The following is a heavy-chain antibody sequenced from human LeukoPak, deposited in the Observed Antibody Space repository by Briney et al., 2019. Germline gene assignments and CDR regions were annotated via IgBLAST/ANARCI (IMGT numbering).Heavy chain of an antibody. CDR3: ARSLYGVNTWFDY. Sequence: GESLKISCKGSEYSFTTHWIGWVREMPGKGLEWMGIIYPGDSDTRYSPSFQGQVTISADKSISTAYLQWSSLKASDTAMYYCARSLYGVNTWFDYWGQGTLVTVSS. CDR2: IYPGDSDT. D-gene: IGHD4/OR15-4a*01. J-gene: IGHJ4*02. CDR1: EYSFTTHW. V-gene: IGHV5-51*01.